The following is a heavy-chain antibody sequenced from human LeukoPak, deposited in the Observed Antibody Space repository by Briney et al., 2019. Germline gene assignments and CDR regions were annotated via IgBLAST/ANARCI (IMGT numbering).Heavy chain of an antibody. CDR1: GFAFSTNW. CDR2: IKGDGSED. Sequence: GGSLRLSCVASGFAFSTNWMSWVRQVPGKRLEWVANIKGDGSEDYYMDSVKGRFTISRDNSKNTLYLQMNSLRAEDTAVYYCARLGYCSSTSCYSDDYWGQGTLVTVSS. V-gene: IGHV3-7*03. J-gene: IGHJ4*02. CDR3: ARLGYCSSTSCYSDDY. D-gene: IGHD2-2*02.